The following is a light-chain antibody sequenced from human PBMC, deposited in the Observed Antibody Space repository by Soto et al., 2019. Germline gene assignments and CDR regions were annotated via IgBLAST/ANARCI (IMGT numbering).Light chain of an antibody. CDR2: GAP. Sequence: EVVLTQSPATLSVSPGAGATLSCRASQSVGSNLAWYQQKPGQTPRVLIYGAPTRALGIPARSSGSGFGTEFTLTISSLKSEDFVVYYCQQYSNWPLLSFGGGTKVDIK. V-gene: IGKV3-15*01. J-gene: IGKJ4*01. CDR3: QQYSNWPLLS. CDR1: QSVGSN.